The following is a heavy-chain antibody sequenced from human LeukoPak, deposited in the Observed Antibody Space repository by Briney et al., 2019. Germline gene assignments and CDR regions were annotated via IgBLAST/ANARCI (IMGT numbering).Heavy chain of an antibody. J-gene: IGHJ5*02. CDR3: ARDGILVAGTVDWFDP. D-gene: IGHD6-19*01. CDR2: INSDGSIT. Sequence: GGSLRLSCEASGFTFSSYWMHWVRQASGKGLVWVSRINSDGSITSYADSVKGRFTISRDYAKNTLYLQMNSLRVEDTAMYYCARDGILVAGTVDWFDPWGQGTLVTVSS. CDR1: GFTFSSYW. V-gene: IGHV3-74*01.